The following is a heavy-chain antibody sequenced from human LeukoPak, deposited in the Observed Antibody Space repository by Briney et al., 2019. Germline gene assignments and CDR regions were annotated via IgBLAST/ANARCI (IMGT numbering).Heavy chain of an antibody. CDR2: INPSGGVT. D-gene: IGHD6-19*01. Sequence: ASVKVSCKASGYTFTGYYIHWVRQAPGQGLEWMGWINPSGGVTKYAQKFQGRVTMTSDTSISTSYMDLTRLTSDDTAVYYCARDWGSGWNFDCWGQGTLVTVSS. V-gene: IGHV1-2*02. CDR3: ARDWGSGWNFDC. J-gene: IGHJ4*02. CDR1: GYTFTGYY.